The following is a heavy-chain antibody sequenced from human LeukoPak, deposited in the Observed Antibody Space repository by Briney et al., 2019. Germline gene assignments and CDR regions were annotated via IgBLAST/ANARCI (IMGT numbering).Heavy chain of an antibody. CDR2: IRYDGSNK. V-gene: IGHV3-30*02. CDR1: GFTFSSYG. J-gene: IGHJ4*02. Sequence: PGGSLRLSCAASGFTFSSYGMHWVRQAPGKGLEWVAFIRYDGSNKYYADSVKGRFTISRDNSKNTLYLQTNSLRAEDTAVYYCAKEGGMVTDYWGQGTLVTVSS. CDR3: AKEGGMVTDY. D-gene: IGHD2-21*02.